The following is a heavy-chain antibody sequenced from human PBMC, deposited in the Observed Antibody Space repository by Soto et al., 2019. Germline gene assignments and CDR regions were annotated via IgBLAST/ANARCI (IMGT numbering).Heavy chain of an antibody. V-gene: IGHV3-74*01. CDR2: TNGDGSTT. D-gene: IGHD5-12*01. J-gene: IGHJ4*02. CDR1: GFIFSGYW. CDR3: ARSRDGYKLVADY. Sequence: EVQLVESGGGLVQPGGSLRLSCAASGFIFSGYWMNWVRQAPGRGLVWVSRTNGDGSTTSYADSVKGRFTISRDNAKNTLYLQMNSLRADDTAVYYCARSRDGYKLVADYWGRGTLVTVSS.